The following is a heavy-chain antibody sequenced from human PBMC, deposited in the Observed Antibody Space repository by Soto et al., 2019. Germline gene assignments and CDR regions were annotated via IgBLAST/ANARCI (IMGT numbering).Heavy chain of an antibody. CDR3: AARPPWVIPYFDAFDS. CDR1: GFTFTSSA. CDR2: IVVGSGNT. D-gene: IGHD3-16*02. Sequence: SVKVSCKASGFTFTSSAVQWVRQARGQRLEWIGWIVVGSGNTNYAQKFQERVTITRDMSTSTAYMELSSLRSEDTAVYYCAARPPWVIPYFDAFDSWGQGTMVTVS. J-gene: IGHJ3*02. V-gene: IGHV1-58*01.